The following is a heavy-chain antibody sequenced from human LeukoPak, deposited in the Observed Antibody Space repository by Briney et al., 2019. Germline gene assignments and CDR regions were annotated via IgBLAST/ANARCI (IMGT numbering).Heavy chain of an antibody. CDR3: ARGRPHGNDY. CDR2: IASDGSST. J-gene: IGHJ4*02. D-gene: IGHD4-23*01. V-gene: IGHV3-74*01. Sequence: GGSLRLSCAASGFTFSSYWMNWVRQAPGKGLVWVSRIASDGSSTTYADSVKGRFSISRDNAKNTLYLQMNSLRVEGTAVYYCARGRPHGNDYWGQGTLVTDSS. CDR1: GFTFSSYW.